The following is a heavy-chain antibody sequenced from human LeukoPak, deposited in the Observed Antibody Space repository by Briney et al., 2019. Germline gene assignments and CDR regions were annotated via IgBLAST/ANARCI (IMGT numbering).Heavy chain of an antibody. CDR1: GFTFSSYS. D-gene: IGHD3-3*01. V-gene: IGHV3-21*01. J-gene: IGHJ6*04. Sequence: GGSLRLSCAASGFTFSSYSMNWVRQAPGKGLEWVSSISSSSYIYYADSVKGRFTISRDNAKNSLYLQMNSLRAEDTAVYYCARGGFLEWFVMDVWGKGTTVTVSS. CDR3: ARGGFLEWFVMDV. CDR2: ISSSSYI.